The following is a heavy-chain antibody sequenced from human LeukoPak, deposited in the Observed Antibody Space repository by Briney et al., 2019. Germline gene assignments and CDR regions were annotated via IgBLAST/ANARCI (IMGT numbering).Heavy chain of an antibody. CDR3: ARDSLYYYHYYMDV. V-gene: IGHV4-34*01. CDR1: GGFFSGYY. D-gene: IGHD2-15*01. CDR2: INHSGST. J-gene: IGHJ6*03. Sequence: PSEALSLTCAVYGGFFSGYYWSWIRQPPGKGLEWIGEINHSGSTNYNPSLKSRVTISVHTSKNQSSLKLSSVTAADTAVYYCARDSLYYYHYYMDVWGKRTTVTVSS.